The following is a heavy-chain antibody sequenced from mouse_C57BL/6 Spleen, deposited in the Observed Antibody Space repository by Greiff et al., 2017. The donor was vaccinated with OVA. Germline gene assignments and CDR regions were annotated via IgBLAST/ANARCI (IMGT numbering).Heavy chain of an antibody. D-gene: IGHD2-3*01. CDR3: TNGGDGYSRFAY. V-gene: IGHV1-5*01. CDR1: GYTFTSYW. CDR2: IYPGNSDT. Sequence: VQLQQSGTVLARPGASVKMSCKTSGYTFTSYWMHWVKQRPGQGLEWIGAIYPGNSDTSYNQKFKGKAKLTAVTSASTAYMELSSLTNEDSAVYYCTNGGDGYSRFAYWGQGTLVTVSA. J-gene: IGHJ3*01.